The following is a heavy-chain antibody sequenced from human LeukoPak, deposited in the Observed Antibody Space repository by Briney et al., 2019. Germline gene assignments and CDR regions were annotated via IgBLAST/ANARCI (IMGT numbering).Heavy chain of an antibody. CDR1: GFSLNEYG. CDR2: VSYDGGHK. J-gene: IGHJ4*02. Sequence: GGSLRLSCVGSGFSLNEYGIHWVRQAPGKGLEWVAVVSYDGGHKYYADSVKGRFTISRDTSSDTASLQMNSLRVEDTAVYYCARDRINMMVLGHDSGLDFWGQGTLVTVSS. CDR3: ARDRINMMVLGHDSGLDF. D-gene: IGHD3-22*01. V-gene: IGHV3-30*03.